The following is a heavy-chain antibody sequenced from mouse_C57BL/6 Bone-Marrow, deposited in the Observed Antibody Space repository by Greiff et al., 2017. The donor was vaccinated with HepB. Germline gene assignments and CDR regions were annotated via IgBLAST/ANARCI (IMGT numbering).Heavy chain of an antibody. CDR3: ARGTGNWYFDV. CDR2: SRNKANDYTT. V-gene: IGHV7-1*01. J-gene: IGHJ1*03. D-gene: IGHD4-1*01. Sequence: EVKLVDSGGGLVQSGRSLRLSCATSGFTFSDFYMEWVRQAPGKGLEWIAASRNKANDYTTEYSASVKGRFIVSRDTSQSILYLQMNALRAEDTAIYYCARGTGNWYFDVWGTGTTVTVSS. CDR1: GFTFSDFY.